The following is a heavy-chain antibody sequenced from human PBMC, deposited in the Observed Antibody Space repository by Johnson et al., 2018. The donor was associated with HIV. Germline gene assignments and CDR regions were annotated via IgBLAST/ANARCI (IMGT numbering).Heavy chain of an antibody. CDR1: GFTVSRNY. J-gene: IGHJ3*02. D-gene: IGHD3-9*01. CDR3: ARGYILTGYSGAFDI. Sequence: VQLVESGGGVVQPGGSLRLSCAASGFTVSRNYMTWVRQAPGKGLEWVSVIYSGGSTYHADSVTGRFTISRDNSKNTVYLQMNSLRAEDTAVYYCARGYILTGYSGAFDIWGQGTKVTVSS. CDR2: IYSGGST. V-gene: IGHV3-66*01.